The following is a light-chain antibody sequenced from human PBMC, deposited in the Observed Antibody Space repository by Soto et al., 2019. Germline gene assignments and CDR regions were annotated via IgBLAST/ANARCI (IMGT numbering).Light chain of an antibody. CDR3: QQYDDLPFT. CDR1: QAIGNY. Sequence: DIQMTQSQSSLSASVGDRVTITCQASQAIGNYLTWYQQKPGKAPKLLIYEASNLETGVPSRFSGSGSGTDFTFPINSLQPEDIATYYCQQYDDLPFTFGGGTKVEIK. V-gene: IGKV1-33*01. CDR2: EAS. J-gene: IGKJ4*01.